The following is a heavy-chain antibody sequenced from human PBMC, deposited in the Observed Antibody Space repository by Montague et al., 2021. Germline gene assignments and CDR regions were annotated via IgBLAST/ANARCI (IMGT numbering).Heavy chain of an antibody. CDR2: IYYSANT. V-gene: IGHV4-39*01. Sequence: SETLSLTCTVSGASINSSPYYWGWIRQPPGKGLEWIGSIYYSANTYYNPFLKSRLSISVDTTKNQFSLRLKSVTAADTAVYHCARVDYDGDCYTFDPWGQGTLVTVSS. CDR3: ARVDYDGDCYTFDP. D-gene: IGHD2-21*02. J-gene: IGHJ5*02. CDR1: GASINSSPYY.